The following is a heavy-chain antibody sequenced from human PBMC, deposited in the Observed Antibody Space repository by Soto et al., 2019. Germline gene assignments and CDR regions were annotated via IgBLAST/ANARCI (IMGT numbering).Heavy chain of an antibody. CDR2: IYHSGNT. Sequence: QVQLQESGPGLVKPSGTLSLTCAVSGGSISSSNWWSWVRQPPGKGLEWIGEIYHSGNTNYNPSRSGCIPISVDKSKNTCSMKLGSVTAAGTAVYSCARAEARFDSWGQGTLVTVSS. V-gene: IGHV4-4*02. CDR3: ARAEARFDS. CDR1: GGSISSSNW. J-gene: IGHJ4*02.